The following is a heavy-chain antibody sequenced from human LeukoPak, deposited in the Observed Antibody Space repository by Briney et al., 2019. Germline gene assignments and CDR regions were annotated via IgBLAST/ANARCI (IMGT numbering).Heavy chain of an antibody. J-gene: IGHJ5*01. CDR1: GYTFTGYY. Sequence: ASVKVSCKTSGYTFTGYYMHWVRQAPGQGLEWMGWINPNSGGTNYAQKFQGRVTMTRDTSISAVYMELSRLRSDDTAVYYCARASGSYWWFDSWGQGTLVTVSS. CDR2: INPNSGGT. V-gene: IGHV1-2*02. D-gene: IGHD1-26*01. CDR3: ARASGSYWWFDS.